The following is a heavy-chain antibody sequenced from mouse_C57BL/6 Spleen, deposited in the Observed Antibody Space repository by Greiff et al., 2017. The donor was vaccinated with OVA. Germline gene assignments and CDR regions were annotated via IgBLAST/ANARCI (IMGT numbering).Heavy chain of an antibody. V-gene: IGHV1-18*01. Sequence: EVKLVESGPELVKPGASVKIPCKASGYTFTDYNMDWVKQSHGKSLEWIGDINPNNGGTIYNQKFKGKATLTVDKSSSTAYMELRSLTSEDTAVYYCARNDGYYPFAYWGQGTLVTVSA. J-gene: IGHJ3*01. CDR3: ARNDGYYPFAY. CDR2: INPNNGGT. D-gene: IGHD2-3*01. CDR1: GYTFTDYN.